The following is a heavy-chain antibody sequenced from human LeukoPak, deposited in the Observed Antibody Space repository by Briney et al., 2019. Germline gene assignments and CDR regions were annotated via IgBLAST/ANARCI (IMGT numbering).Heavy chain of an antibody. CDR2: INTNTGNP. J-gene: IGHJ4*02. V-gene: IGHV7-4-1*02. CDR3: AREVRAFDY. CDR1: GYTFTAYA. Sequence: GASVKVSCKASGYTFTAYAMIWVRQAPGQGLEWMGWINTNTGNPTYAQGLTGRFVFSLDTSVSTAYLQVSSLKAEDTAVYYCAREVRAFDYWGQGTLVTVSS. D-gene: IGHD4-11*01.